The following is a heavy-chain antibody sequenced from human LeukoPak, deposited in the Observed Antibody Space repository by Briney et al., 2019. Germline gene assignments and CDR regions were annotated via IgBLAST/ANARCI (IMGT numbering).Heavy chain of an antibody. J-gene: IGHJ4*02. Sequence: PSETLSLTCTVTGGSISSGDYYWSWIRQPPGKGLERIGYIYYSGSTYYNPSLKSRVTISVDTSKNQFSLKLSSVTAADTAVYYCASTYSGYDLTDYWGQGTLVTVSS. CDR3: ASTYSGYDLTDY. CDR1: GGSISSGDYY. CDR2: IYYSGST. D-gene: IGHD5-12*01. V-gene: IGHV4-30-4*01.